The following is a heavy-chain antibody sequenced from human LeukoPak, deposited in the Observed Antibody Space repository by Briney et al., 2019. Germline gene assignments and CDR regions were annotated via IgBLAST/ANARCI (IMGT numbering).Heavy chain of an antibody. Sequence: GGALRLSRAASGFTFSDHYMDWVRQAPGRGLEWVGRTRNKAKGYTTEYAASVKGRFTVSRDDSENSLYLQMNSLKIEDTALYYCARGATATTNYAYGMDVWGQGTTVTVS. CDR1: GFTFSDHY. V-gene: IGHV3-72*01. D-gene: IGHD4-11*01. CDR2: TRNKAKGYTT. CDR3: ARGATATTNYAYGMDV. J-gene: IGHJ6*02.